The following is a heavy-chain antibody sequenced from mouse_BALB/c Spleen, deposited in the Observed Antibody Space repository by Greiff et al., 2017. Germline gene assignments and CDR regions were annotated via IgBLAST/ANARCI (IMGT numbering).Heavy chain of an antibody. CDR3: AREGDGNSYAMDY. J-gene: IGHJ4*01. CDR2: ISSGGST. V-gene: IGHV5-6-5*01. CDR1: GFTFSSYA. D-gene: IGHD2-1*01. Sequence: DVKLVESGGGLVKPGGSLKLSCAASGFTFSSYAMSWVRQTPEKRLEWVASISSGGSTYYPDSVKGRFTISRDNARNILYLQMSSLRSEDTAMYYCAREGDGNSYAMDYWGQGTSVTVSS.